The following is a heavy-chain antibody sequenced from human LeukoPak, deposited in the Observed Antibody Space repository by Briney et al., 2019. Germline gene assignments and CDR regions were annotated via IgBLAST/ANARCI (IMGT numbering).Heavy chain of an antibody. D-gene: IGHD2-8*02. CDR3: AKQATGGFYPFDF. Sequence: GGSLRLSCAGPGFILSDYYMSWIRQAPGKGLEWVSSISGNGRNTDYAESVKGRFTISRDDSKNTLWLQMNSLRAEDTAVYFCAKQATGGFYPFDFWGQGTLVTVSS. J-gene: IGHJ4*02. CDR2: ISGNGRNT. V-gene: IGHV3-23*01. CDR1: GFILSDYY.